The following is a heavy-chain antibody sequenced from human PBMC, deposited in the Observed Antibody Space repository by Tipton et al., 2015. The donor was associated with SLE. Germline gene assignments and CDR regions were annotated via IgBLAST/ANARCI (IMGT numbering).Heavy chain of an antibody. CDR1: GGSFSGYY. J-gene: IGHJ4*02. V-gene: IGHV4-34*01. Sequence: GLVKPSETLSLTCAVYGGSFSGYYWSWIRQPPGKGLEWIGEINHSGSTNYNPSLKSRVTISLDTSKNQFSLKLSSVTAADTAVYYCARDSNRSSWYYFDYWGQGTLVTVSS. CDR3: ARDSNRSSWYYFDY. CDR2: INHSGST. D-gene: IGHD6-13*01.